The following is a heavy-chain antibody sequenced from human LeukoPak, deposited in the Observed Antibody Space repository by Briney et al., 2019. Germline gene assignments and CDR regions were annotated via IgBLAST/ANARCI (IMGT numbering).Heavy chain of an antibody. Sequence: SETLSLTCTVSGGSISSGGYYCSWIRQHPGKGVEWIGYIYYSGSTYYNPSLKSRVTISVDTSKNQFSLKLSSVTAADTAVYYCASGLQLDAFDIWGQGTMVTVSS. CDR3: ASGLQLDAFDI. J-gene: IGHJ3*02. V-gene: IGHV4-31*03. D-gene: IGHD5-18*01. CDR1: GGSISSGGYY. CDR2: IYYSGST.